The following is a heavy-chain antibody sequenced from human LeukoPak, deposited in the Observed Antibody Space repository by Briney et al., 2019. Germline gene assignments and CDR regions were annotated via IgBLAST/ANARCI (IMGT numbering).Heavy chain of an antibody. CDR3: AASPIDFWENLEFDC. V-gene: IGHV1-58*02. Sequence: GTSVKVSCKASGFTFTSSAMQWVRQARGQRLEWIGWIVVGSGNTNYAQKFQERVTITRDMSTSTAYMELSSLRSEDTAVYYCAASPIDFWENLEFDCWGQGTLVTVSS. D-gene: IGHD3/OR15-3a*01. J-gene: IGHJ4*02. CDR2: IVVGSGNT. CDR1: GFTFTSSA.